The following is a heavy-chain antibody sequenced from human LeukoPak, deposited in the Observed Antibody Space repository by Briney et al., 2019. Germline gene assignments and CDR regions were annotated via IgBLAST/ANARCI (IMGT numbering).Heavy chain of an antibody. CDR3: ASWIPTENAFDI. V-gene: IGHV1-69*02. J-gene: IGHJ3*02. D-gene: IGHD4-17*01. CDR1: GGTFSSYT. Sequence: ASVKVSCKASGGTFSSYTISWVRQAPGHGREWMGRIIPILGIANYAQKFQGRVTITADKSTSTAYMELSSLRSEDTAVYYCASWIPTENAFDIWGQGTMVTVSS. CDR2: IIPILGIA.